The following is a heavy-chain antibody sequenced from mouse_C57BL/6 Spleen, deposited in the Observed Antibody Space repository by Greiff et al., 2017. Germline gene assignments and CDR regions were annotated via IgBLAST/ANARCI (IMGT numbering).Heavy chain of an antibody. CDR2: INPSNGGT. J-gene: IGHJ1*03. Sequence: VQLQQPGTELVKPGASVKLSCKASGYTFTSYWMHWVKQRPGQGLEWIGNINPSNGGTNYNEKVKSKATLTVDKSSSTAYMQLSSLTSEDSAVXYCAREEYGKSPPWYFDVWGTGTTVTVSS. V-gene: IGHV1-53*01. CDR3: AREEYGKSPPWYFDV. CDR1: GYTFTSYW. D-gene: IGHD5-1*01.